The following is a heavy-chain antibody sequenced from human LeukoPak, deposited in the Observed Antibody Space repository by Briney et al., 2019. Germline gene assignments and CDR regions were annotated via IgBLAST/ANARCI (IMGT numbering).Heavy chain of an antibody. J-gene: IGHJ4*02. V-gene: IGHV3-30*18. CDR2: ISYDGTKK. CDR3: AKDRDYHLQGKHFYS. Sequence: GGSLRLSCAASGFTFSSYGMHWVRQAPGKRREWVAIISYDGTKKYYLDSVKGRFTISRDNSKSTLYLQMNSLRAEDTALYYCAKDRDYHLQGKHFYSWGQGTLVTVSS. D-gene: IGHD2-2*01. CDR1: GFTFSSYG.